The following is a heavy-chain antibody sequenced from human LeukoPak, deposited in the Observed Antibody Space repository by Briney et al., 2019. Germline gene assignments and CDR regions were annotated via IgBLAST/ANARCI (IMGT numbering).Heavy chain of an antibody. Sequence: SVKVSCKASGGTFSSYAISWVRQAPGQGLEWMGGIIPIFGTANYAQKFQGRVTITTDGSTSTAYMELSSLRSEDTAVYYCARTVLTIFGVPIMEHFDYWGQGTLVTVSS. J-gene: IGHJ4*02. D-gene: IGHD3-3*01. CDR3: ARTVLTIFGVPIMEHFDY. CDR2: IIPIFGTA. CDR1: GGTFSSYA. V-gene: IGHV1-69*05.